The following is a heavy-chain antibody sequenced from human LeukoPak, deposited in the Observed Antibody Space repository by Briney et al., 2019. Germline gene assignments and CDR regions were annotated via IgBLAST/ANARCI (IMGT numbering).Heavy chain of an antibody. J-gene: IGHJ4*02. D-gene: IGHD2-15*01. CDR1: GGSFSGYY. V-gene: IGHV4-34*01. Sequence: PSETLSLTCAVYGGSFSGYYWSWIRQPPGQGLEWIGEINHSGSTNYNPSLKSRVTISVDTSKNQFSLKLSSVTAADTAVYYCARGRRDYCSGGSCYYFDYWGQGILVTVSS. CDR2: INHSGST. CDR3: ARGRRDYCSGGSCYYFDY.